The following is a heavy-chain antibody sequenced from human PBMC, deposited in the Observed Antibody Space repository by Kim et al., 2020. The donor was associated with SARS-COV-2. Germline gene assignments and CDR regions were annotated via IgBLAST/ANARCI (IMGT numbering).Heavy chain of an antibody. CDR1: GFTFSSYA. J-gene: IGHJ4*02. D-gene: IGHD2-2*01. CDR3: ARYPPDVVAEGTFYFDY. Sequence: GSLRLSCAASGFTFSSYAMHWVRLAPGKGLEWVAVISNDGSNKYYADSVKGRFTISRDNSKAKNTLYLQMNSLRPEDTAVYHCARYPPDVVAEGTFYFDYWGQGSLVTVSS. CDR2: ISNDGSNK. V-gene: IGHV3-30*04.